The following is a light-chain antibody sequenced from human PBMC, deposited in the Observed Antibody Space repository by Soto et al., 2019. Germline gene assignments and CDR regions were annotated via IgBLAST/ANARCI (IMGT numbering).Light chain of an antibody. CDR1: QSVSTIF. V-gene: IGKV3-20*01. J-gene: IGKJ5*01. CDR2: GTS. Sequence: SPGTLSLSPGERATLSCRASQSVSTIFLGWYQQKPGQAPRLLMYGTSSRATGTPDRFSGSGSGTDFTLTISRLEPEDFAVYYCQQDGSASTFGQGTRLEIK. CDR3: QQDGSAST.